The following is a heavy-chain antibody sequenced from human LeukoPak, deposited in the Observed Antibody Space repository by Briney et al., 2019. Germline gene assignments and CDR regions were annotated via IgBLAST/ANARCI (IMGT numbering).Heavy chain of an antibody. CDR2: INPSSGGT. D-gene: IGHD3-22*01. CDR1: GYTFTGYY. CDR3: ARDLLNYYDRSGYYYGNTEFDY. V-gene: IGHV1-2*02. Sequence: GASVKVSCKASGYTFTGYYMHWVRQAPGQGLEWMGWINPSSGGTNYAQKFQGRVTMTRDTSISTAYMELSRLRSDDTAVYYCARDLLNYYDRSGYYYGNTEFDYWGQGTLVTVSS. J-gene: IGHJ4*02.